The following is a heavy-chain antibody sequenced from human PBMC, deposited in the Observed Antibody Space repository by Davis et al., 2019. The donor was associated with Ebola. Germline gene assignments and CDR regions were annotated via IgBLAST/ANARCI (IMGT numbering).Heavy chain of an antibody. CDR1: GFSFSSYW. J-gene: IGHJ6*02. V-gene: IGHV3-7*03. D-gene: IGHD6-19*01. CDR2: IKQDGSEK. Sequence: GGSLRLSCAASGFSFSSYWMSWVRQAPGKGLEWVANIKQDGSEKYYVDSVEGRFTISRDNAKNSLYLQMNSLRAEDTAVYYCARDHGIAVAGYYYGMDVWGQGTTVTVSS. CDR3: ARDHGIAVAGYYYGMDV.